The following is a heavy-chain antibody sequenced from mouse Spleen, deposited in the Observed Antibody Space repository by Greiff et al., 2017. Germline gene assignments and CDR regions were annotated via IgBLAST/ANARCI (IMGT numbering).Heavy chain of an antibody. V-gene: IGHV5-9*01. CDR2: ISSGGGNT. CDR3: ARQDWDLYWYFDV. J-gene: IGHJ1*01. CDR1: GFTFSSYA. Sequence: EVMLVESGGGLVKLGGSLKLSCAASGFTFSSYAMSWVRQTPEKRLEWVATISSGGGNTYYPDSVKGRFTISRDNAKNTLYLQMSSLKSEDTAMYYCARQDWDLYWYFDVWGAGTTVTVSS. D-gene: IGHD4-1*01.